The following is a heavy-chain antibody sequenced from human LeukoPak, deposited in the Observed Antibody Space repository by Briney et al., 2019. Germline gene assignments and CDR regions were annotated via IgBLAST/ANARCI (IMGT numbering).Heavy chain of an antibody. Sequence: GASVKVSSKASGDALSVYYIQWMRHAPAQGLEWMAWINPKSGDPDYTQQSPGRVTVPRATSITRSYLDLRRLRSDDTAVYYCARARYYDFWSGTAPGAFDIWGQGTMVTVSS. J-gene: IGHJ3*02. V-gene: IGHV1-2*02. D-gene: IGHD3-3*01. CDR2: INPKSGDP. CDR1: GDALSVYY. CDR3: ARARYYDFWSGTAPGAFDI.